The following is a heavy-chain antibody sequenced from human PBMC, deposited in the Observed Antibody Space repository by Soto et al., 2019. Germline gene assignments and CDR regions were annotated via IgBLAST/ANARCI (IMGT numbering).Heavy chain of an antibody. CDR2: IKQDGSEK. CDR3: ARDLISATGFDY. D-gene: IGHD2-15*01. CDR1: GFTFSSYW. V-gene: IGHV3-7*05. Sequence: EVHLVESGGGLGQPGGSLRLSCAASGFTFSSYWMSWVRQAPGKGLEWVANIKQDGSEKYYVDSVKGRFTISRDNPKHSLYLQLNSLRAEDTAVYYCARDLISATGFDYWGQGTLVTVSS. J-gene: IGHJ4*02.